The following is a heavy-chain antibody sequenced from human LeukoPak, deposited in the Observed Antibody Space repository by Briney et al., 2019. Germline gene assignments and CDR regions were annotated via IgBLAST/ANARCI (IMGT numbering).Heavy chain of an antibody. D-gene: IGHD3-22*01. CDR3: AKDARYYYDSSGYYHRPGYYYGMDV. CDR1: GFTFSSYG. CDR2: ISYDGSNK. V-gene: IGHV3-30*18. Sequence: GGSLRLSCAASGFTFSSYGMRWVRQAPGNGLEWVAVISYDGSNKYYADSVKGRFTISRDNSKNTLYLQMNSLRAEDTAVYYCAKDARYYYDSSGYYHRPGYYYGMDVWGQGTTVTVSS. J-gene: IGHJ6*02.